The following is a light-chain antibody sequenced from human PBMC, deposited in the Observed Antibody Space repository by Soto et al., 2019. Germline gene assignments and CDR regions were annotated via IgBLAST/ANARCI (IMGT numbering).Light chain of an antibody. Sequence: QSVLTQPPSASGSPGQSVTISCSGSSRDVGGYNYVSWYQQHPGKAPKLMIYEVSRRPSGVPDRFSGSKSGNTASLTVFGLQAEDDADYYCSSYAGSNNFVFGGGTQVTVL. CDR2: EVS. J-gene: IGLJ2*01. CDR3: SSYAGSNNFV. V-gene: IGLV2-8*01. CDR1: SRDVGGYNY.